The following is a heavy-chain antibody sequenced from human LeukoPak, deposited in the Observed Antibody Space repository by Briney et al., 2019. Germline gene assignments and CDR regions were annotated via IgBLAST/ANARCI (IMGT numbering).Heavy chain of an antibody. CDR1: GFTFSSYA. V-gene: IGHV3-23*01. J-gene: IGHJ4*02. CDR3: AKDGVPAAIGSEDGFDY. Sequence: PGGSLRLSCAASGFTFSSYAMSWVRQAPGKGLEWVSAISGSGGSTYYADSVKGRFTISRDNSKNTLYLQMNSLRAEDTAVYYCAKDGVPAAIGSEDGFDYWGQGTLVTVSS. D-gene: IGHD2-2*01. CDR2: ISGSGGST.